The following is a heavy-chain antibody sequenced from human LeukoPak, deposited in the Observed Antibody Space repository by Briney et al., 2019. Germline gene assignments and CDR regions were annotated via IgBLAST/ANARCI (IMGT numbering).Heavy chain of an antibody. J-gene: IGHJ4*02. D-gene: IGHD3-16*01. V-gene: IGHV1-69*04. CDR1: GGTFSSYA. CDR2: IIPILGIA. CDR3: ARDQVESGGRYV. Sequence: SVKVSCTASGGTFSSYAISWVRQAPGQGLEWMGRIIPILGIANYAQKFQGRVTITADKSTSTAYMELSSLRSEDTAVYYCARDQVESGGRYVWGQGTLVTVSS.